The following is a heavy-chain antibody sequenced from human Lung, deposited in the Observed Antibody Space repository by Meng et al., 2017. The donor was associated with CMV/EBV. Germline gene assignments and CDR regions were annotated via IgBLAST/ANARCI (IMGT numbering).Heavy chain of an antibody. Sequence: SXTLSLXCTVSGGSVSSGSYYWSWLRQPPGKGLEWIGYISYIGSTNYNPSLKSRVTISVDTSKNQFSLKLSSVTAADTAIFYCARDILERNAFDRWGQGTMVTVSS. CDR3: ARDILERNAFDR. D-gene: IGHD1-1*01. V-gene: IGHV4-61*01. CDR2: ISYIGST. CDR1: GGSVSSGSYY. J-gene: IGHJ3*02.